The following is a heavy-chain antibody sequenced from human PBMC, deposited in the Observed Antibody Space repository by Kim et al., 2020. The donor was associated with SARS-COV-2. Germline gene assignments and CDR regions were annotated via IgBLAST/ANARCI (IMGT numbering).Heavy chain of an antibody. CDR2: INSDGSST. CDR1: GFTFSSYW. Sequence: GGSLRLSCAASGFTFSSYWMHWVRQAPGKGLVWVSRINSDGSSTSYADSVKGRFTISRDNAKNTLYLQMNSLRAEDTAVYYCARGRGGYRIQLWLYYYYGMDVWGQGTTVTVSS. V-gene: IGHV3-74*01. J-gene: IGHJ6*02. CDR3: ARGRGGYRIQLWLYYYYGMDV. D-gene: IGHD5-18*01.